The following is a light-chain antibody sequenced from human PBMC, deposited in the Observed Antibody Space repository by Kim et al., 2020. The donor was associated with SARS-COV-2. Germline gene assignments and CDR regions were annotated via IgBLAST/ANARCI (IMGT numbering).Light chain of an antibody. V-gene: IGLV3-19*01. Sequence: SSELTQDPVVSVALGQTVRITCQGDSLRRYYASWYQQKPGQAPVLIIFAKNNRASGIPDRFSGSNSGDTASLTITGAQAEDEADYYCHSRDSSGDHRVFGGATQRTVL. J-gene: IGLJ3*02. CDR2: AKN. CDR1: SLRRYY. CDR3: HSRDSSGDHRV.